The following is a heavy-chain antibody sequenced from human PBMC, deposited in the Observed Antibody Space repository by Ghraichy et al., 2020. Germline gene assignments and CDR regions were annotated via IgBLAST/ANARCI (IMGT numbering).Heavy chain of an antibody. V-gene: IGHV3-23*01. J-gene: IGHJ6*02. CDR3: AKSLQAEAAGRDHYYYYGMDV. D-gene: IGHD6-13*01. CDR1: GFTFSSYA. CDR2: ISGSGGST. Sequence: GGSLRLSCAASGFTFSSYAMSWVRQAPGKGLEWVSAISGSGGSTYYADSVKGRFTISRDNSKNTLYLQMNSLRAEDTAVYYCAKSLQAEAAGRDHYYYYGMDVWGQGTTVTVSS.